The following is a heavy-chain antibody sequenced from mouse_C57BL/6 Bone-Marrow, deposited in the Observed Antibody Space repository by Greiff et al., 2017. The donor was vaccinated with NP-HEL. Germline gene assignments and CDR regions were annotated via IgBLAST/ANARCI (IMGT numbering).Heavy chain of an antibody. D-gene: IGHD1-1*01. V-gene: IGHV1-69*01. CDR2: IDPSDSYT. CDR1: GYTFTSYW. Sequence: VQLVESGAELVMPGASVKLSCKASGYTFTSYWMHWVKQRPGQGLEWIGEIDPSDSYTNYNQKFKGKSTLTVDKSSSTAYMQLSSLTSEDSAVYYCARKITTVGGFAYWGQGTLVTVSA. CDR3: ARKITTVGGFAY. J-gene: IGHJ3*01.